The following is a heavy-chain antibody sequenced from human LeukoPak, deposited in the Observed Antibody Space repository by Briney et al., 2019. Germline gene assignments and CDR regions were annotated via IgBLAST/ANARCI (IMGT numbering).Heavy chain of an antibody. D-gene: IGHD6-13*01. V-gene: IGHV4-59*01. CDR3: ARVYYSNSYDYWYFDL. Sequence: PSETLSLTCTVSGGSISSYYWSWIRQPPGKGLEWIGYIYYSGSTNYNPSLKSRVTISVDTSKNQFSLKLSSVTAADTAVYYCARVYYSNSYDYWYFDLWGRGTLVTVSS. J-gene: IGHJ2*01. CDR1: GGSISSYY. CDR2: IYYSGST.